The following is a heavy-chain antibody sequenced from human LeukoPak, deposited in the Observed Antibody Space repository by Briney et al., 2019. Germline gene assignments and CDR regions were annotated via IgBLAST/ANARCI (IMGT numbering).Heavy chain of an antibody. D-gene: IGHD6-13*01. V-gene: IGHV1-46*01. Sequence: ASVKVSCKASGYTFTSYYMHWVRQAPGQGLEWMGIINPSGGSTSYAQKFQGRVTMTRDMSTSTVYMELSSLRSEDTAVYYCARDDRQGIAAAGEFGYWGQGTLVTVSS. CDR3: ARDDRQGIAAAGEFGY. CDR2: INPSGGST. J-gene: IGHJ4*02. CDR1: GYTFTSYY.